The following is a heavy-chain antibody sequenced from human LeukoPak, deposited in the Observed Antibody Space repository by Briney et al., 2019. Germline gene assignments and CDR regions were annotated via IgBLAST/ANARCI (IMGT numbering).Heavy chain of an antibody. CDR2: TYSSGST. Sequence: SETLSLTCIVSGGSISSDYWTWIRQPAGKGLDWIGRTYSSGSTDYNPSLKSRVAMSVDTSRNEFSLKLTSVTAADTAVYYCAKLSADRDSSRGFDYWGQGILVTVSS. CDR3: AKLSADRDSSRGFDY. D-gene: IGHD3-22*01. CDR1: GGSISSDY. J-gene: IGHJ4*02. V-gene: IGHV4-4*07.